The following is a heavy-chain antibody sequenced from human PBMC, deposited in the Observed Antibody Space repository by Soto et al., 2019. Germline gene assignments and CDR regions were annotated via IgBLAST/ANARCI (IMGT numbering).Heavy chain of an antibody. CDR1: GGTFSSFA. CDR2: IIPIFGTA. Sequence: SVKVSCKASGGTFSSFAISWVRQAPGQGLEWMGGIIPIFGTANYAQKFQGRVTITADESTSTAYMELSSLRSEDTAVYYCARSHYYDSSGYYHVGYYGMDVWGQGTTVTVSS. CDR3: ARSHYYDSSGYYHVGYYGMDV. D-gene: IGHD3-22*01. V-gene: IGHV1-69*13. J-gene: IGHJ6*02.